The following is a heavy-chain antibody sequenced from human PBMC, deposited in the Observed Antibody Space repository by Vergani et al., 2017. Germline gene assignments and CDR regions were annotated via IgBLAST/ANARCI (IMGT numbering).Heavy chain of an antibody. CDR3: ARGVTPDYYYYYMDV. Sequence: QVQLVESGGGVVQPGRSLRLSCAASGFRFSSYGMNWVRQAPGKGLEWVAVIWYDGSNKYYADSVKGRFTISRDNAKNSLYLQMNSLGAEDTAVYYCARGVTPDYYYYYMDVWGKGTTVTVSS. D-gene: IGHD4-23*01. CDR1: GFRFSSYG. J-gene: IGHJ6*03. CDR2: IWYDGSNK. V-gene: IGHV3-33*01.